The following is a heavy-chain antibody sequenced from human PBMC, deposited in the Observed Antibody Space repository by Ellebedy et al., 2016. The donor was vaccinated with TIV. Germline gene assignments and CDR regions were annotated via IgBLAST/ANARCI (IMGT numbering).Heavy chain of an antibody. Sequence: GESLKISCQGSGYSFTTRWIGWARQMPGKGLEWVGIIHPADSHTKYSPSFQGQVTISADKSISTAYLQLSHLKASDTAIYYCSIAVDGTTWFDPWGQGTLVTVSS. J-gene: IGHJ5*02. CDR1: GYSFTTRW. D-gene: IGHD5-24*01. V-gene: IGHV5-51*01. CDR2: IHPADSHT. CDR3: SIAVDGTTWFDP.